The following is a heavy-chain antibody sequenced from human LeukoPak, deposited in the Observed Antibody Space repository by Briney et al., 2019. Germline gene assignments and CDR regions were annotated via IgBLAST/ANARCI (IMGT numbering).Heavy chain of an antibody. J-gene: IGHJ4*02. CDR3: AWGYSYGEGGFDY. V-gene: IGHV3-30*03. D-gene: IGHD5-18*01. CDR2: ISYDGSNK. Sequence: GRSLRLSCAASGFTFSSYGMHWVRQAPGKGLEWVAVISYDGSNKYYADSVKGRFTISRDNSKNTLYLQMNSLRAEDTAVYYCAWGYSYGEGGFDYWGQGTLVTVSS. CDR1: GFTFSSYG.